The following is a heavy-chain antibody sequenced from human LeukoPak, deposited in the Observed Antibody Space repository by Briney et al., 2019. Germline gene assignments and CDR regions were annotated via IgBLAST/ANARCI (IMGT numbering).Heavy chain of an antibody. CDR2: INAGNGNT. D-gene: IGHD3-10*01. J-gene: IGHJ6*03. CDR3: ASSGGSGRSLALYYYYYYMDV. CDR1: GYTFTSYG. Sequence: GASVKVSCKASGYTFTSYGISWVRQAPGQGLEWMGWINAGNGNTKYSQKFQGRVTITADKSTSTAYMELSSLRSEDTAVYYCASSGGSGRSLALYYYYYYMDVWGKGTTVTVSS. V-gene: IGHV1-18*01.